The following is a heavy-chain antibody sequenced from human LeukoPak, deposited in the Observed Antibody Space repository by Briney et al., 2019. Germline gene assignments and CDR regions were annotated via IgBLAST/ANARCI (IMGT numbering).Heavy chain of an antibody. D-gene: IGHD3-3*01. Sequence: GGSLRLSCAASGFTFSSYWVSWVRPAPGKGLAWVANITQDGREKYYVDSVKGRFTISRDNAKNSLYLQMNSLRAEDTAVYYCAREGPYDFWSGYYYYYYMDVWGKGTTVTVSS. J-gene: IGHJ6*03. CDR3: AREGPYDFWSGYYYYYYMDV. CDR2: ITQDGREK. V-gene: IGHV3-7*01. CDR1: GFTFSSYW.